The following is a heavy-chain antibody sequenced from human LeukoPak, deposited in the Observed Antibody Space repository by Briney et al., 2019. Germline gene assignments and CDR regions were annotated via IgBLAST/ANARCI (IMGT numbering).Heavy chain of an antibody. CDR3: ARDQSVAVPPTNGFDI. D-gene: IGHD6-19*01. V-gene: IGHV3-7*03. CDR2: IKQDGSEK. Sequence: GGSLRLSCAASGFTFSSYWMSWVRQAPGKGLEWVANIKQDGSEKYYVDSVKGRFTISRDNAKNSLYLQMNSLRAEDTAVYYCARDQSVAVPPTNGFDIWGQGTMVTVSS. J-gene: IGHJ3*02. CDR1: GFTFSSYW.